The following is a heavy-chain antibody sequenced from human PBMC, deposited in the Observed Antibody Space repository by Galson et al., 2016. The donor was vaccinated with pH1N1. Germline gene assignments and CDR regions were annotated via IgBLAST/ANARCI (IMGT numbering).Heavy chain of an antibody. CDR2: FNPDNGNT. Sequence: SVKVSCKASGYTFTTYLIHWVRQAPGETLEWMGWFNPDNGNTKYSQRLQDRVTFTRDTSATTAYMEMSSLRSEDTAVYYCARDDYGRYFDYWGQGTLVTVSS. V-gene: IGHV1-3*01. CDR1: GYTFTTYL. D-gene: IGHD3-16*01. J-gene: IGHJ4*02. CDR3: ARDDYGRYFDY.